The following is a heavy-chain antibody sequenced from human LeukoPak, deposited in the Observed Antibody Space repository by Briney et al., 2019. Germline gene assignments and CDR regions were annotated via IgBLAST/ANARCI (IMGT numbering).Heavy chain of an antibody. CDR2: ISSSSSYI. Sequence: GGSLRLSCAASGFTFSSYSMNWVRQAPGKGLEWVSSISSSSSYIYYADSVKGRFTISRDNSKNMLFLRMNSLRVEDTAVYFCVSLARDYWGQGTLVSVSS. CDR3: VSLARDY. J-gene: IGHJ4*02. D-gene: IGHD3-3*02. CDR1: GFTFSSYS. V-gene: IGHV3-21*04.